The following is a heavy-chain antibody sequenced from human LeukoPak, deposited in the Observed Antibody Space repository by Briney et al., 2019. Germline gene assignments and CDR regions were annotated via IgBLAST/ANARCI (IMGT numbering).Heavy chain of an antibody. CDR1: GYSFTTFG. Sequence: ASVKVSCKASGYSFTTFGITWGRQAPGQGLEWMGWISAYNGNTNYAQKLQGRVIMTTDTSTSTAYMELRSLRSDDTAIYYCARGIDSGSPPLGTFEIWGQGTMVTVSS. V-gene: IGHV1-18*01. CDR2: ISAYNGNT. CDR3: ARGIDSGSPPLGTFEI. J-gene: IGHJ3*02. D-gene: IGHD1-26*01.